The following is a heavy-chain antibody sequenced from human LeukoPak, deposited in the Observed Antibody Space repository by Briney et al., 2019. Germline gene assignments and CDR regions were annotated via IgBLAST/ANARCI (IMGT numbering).Heavy chain of an antibody. CDR3: ARHKNSHGWPYSFDY. CDR1: GGSISSYY. V-gene: IGHV4-4*09. CDR2: TYTSGST. J-gene: IGHJ4*02. Sequence: PSETLSLTCTISGGSISSYYWSWIRQPPGKGLEWIGYTYTSGSTTYNPSLKSRVTISLDTSQNQFSLDLTSVTAADTAVYFRARHKNSHGWPYSFDYWGQGILVTVSS. D-gene: IGHD6-19*01.